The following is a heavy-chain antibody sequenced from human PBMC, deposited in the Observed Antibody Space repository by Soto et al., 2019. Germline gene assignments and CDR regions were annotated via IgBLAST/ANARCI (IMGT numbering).Heavy chain of an antibody. CDR1: GCTFSSYS. Sequence: GGSLRLSCAASGCTFSSYSMNWVRQAPGKGLERVSYISSSSSTIYYADSVKGRFTISRDNAKNSLYLQTNSLRAEDTAVYYCARHPERIAQIGWFDPWGQGTLVTVSS. J-gene: IGHJ5*02. CDR2: ISSSSSTI. CDR3: ARHPERIAQIGWFDP. V-gene: IGHV3-48*01. D-gene: IGHD6-13*01.